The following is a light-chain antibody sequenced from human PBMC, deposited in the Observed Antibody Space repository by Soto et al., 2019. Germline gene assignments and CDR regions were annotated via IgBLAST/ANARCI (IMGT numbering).Light chain of an antibody. CDR3: QVWDSSSDHVV. CDR1: NIGSES. CDR2: HDR. Sequence: SYELTQPPSVSVAPGKTATITCGGDNIGSESVHWYQQKPGQAPVVVMYHDRDRPSGIPERFSGSNSGNTATLTISRVEAGDEADYYCQVWDSSSDHVVFGGETKLTVL. V-gene: IGLV3-21*04. J-gene: IGLJ2*01.